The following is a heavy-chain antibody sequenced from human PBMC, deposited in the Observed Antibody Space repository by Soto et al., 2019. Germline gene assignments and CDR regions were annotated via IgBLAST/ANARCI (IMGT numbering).Heavy chain of an antibody. D-gene: IGHD6-19*01. CDR1: GFTFSNYW. CDR3: VRGGGWPL. V-gene: IGHV3-74*01. J-gene: IGHJ4*02. CDR2: VNGDGGST. Sequence: EVQLVESGGGLVQPGGSLRLSCAASGFTFSNYWMHWVRQAPGKGLVWVSGVNGDGGSTDYADAVKGRFTISRDNAKNTLYLQMNSLRVDDTAVYYCVRGGGWPLWGQGTLATVSS.